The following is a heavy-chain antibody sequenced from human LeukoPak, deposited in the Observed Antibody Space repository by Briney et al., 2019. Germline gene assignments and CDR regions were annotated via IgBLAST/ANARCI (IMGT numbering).Heavy chain of an antibody. CDR1: GGSISSGGYY. V-gene: IGHV4-61*02. CDR3: ARDRGSGWYNRWYFDL. CDR2: IYTSGST. J-gene: IGHJ2*01. Sequence: PSETLSLTCTVSGGSISSGGYYWSWIRQPAGKGLEWIGRIYTSGSTNYNPSLKSRVTMSVDTSKNQFSLKLSSVTAADTAVYYCARDRGSGWYNRWYFDLWGRGTLVTVSS. D-gene: IGHD6-19*01.